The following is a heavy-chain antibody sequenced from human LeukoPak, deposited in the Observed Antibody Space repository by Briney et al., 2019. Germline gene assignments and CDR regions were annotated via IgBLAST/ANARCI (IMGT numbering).Heavy chain of an antibody. CDR2: ISGYNGYT. V-gene: IGHV1-18*01. J-gene: IGHJ6*02. CDR1: GYTFSNYG. D-gene: IGHD6-19*01. Sequence: ASVKVSCKTSGYTFSNYGISWVRQAPGQGLEWMGWISGYNGYTSSAQQFQGRVTMTMDTSTSTGYVELRSLRSDDTAVYYCARWSGGSDWRYHYGMDVWGQGTTVTVSS. CDR3: ARWSGGSDWRYHYGMDV.